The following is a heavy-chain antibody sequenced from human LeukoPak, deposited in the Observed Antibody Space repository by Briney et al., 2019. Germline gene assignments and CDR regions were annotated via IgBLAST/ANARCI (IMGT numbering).Heavy chain of an antibody. CDR2: IHYTGIT. V-gene: IGHV4-59*08. D-gene: IGHD5-18*01. J-gene: IGHJ6*03. Sequence: PSETLSLTCTVSGDSISPYYWSWIRQPPGKGLECIGYIHYTGITNYNPSLKSRVTISVDTSKNQFSLKLSSVTAADTAVYYCARHGTGIGDTAYYYYMDVWGKGTTVTISS. CDR1: GDSISPYY. CDR3: ARHGTGIGDTAYYYYMDV.